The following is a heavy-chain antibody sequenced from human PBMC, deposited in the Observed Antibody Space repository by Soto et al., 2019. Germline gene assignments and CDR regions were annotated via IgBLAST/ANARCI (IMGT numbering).Heavy chain of an antibody. CDR2: ISGSGGST. V-gene: IGHV3-23*01. J-gene: IGHJ4*02. Sequence: QPGGSLRLSCAASGFTFSSYAMSWVRQAPGEGLEWVSAISGSGGSTDYADSVKGRFTISRDNSKNTLYLQMNSLRAEDTAVYYCAKAPTYGGYDGLDSWGQGTLVTVSS. D-gene: IGHD5-12*01. CDR1: GFTFSSYA. CDR3: AKAPTYGGYDGLDS.